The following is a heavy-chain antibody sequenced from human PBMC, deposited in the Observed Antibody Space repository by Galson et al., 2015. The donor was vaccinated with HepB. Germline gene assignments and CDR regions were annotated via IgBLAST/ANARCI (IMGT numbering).Heavy chain of an antibody. CDR1: GFSFSNYW. V-gene: IGHV3-7*03. CDR3: TTEGRYRSSAGIFEY. D-gene: IGHD3-16*02. CDR2: INQGASEK. Sequence: SLRLSCAASGFSFSNYWMTWVRQAPGKGPEWVANINQGASEKYYVDSVKGRFTISRDNAENSLCLQMNSLRAEDTAVYYCTTEGRYRSSAGIFEYWGQGALVTASS. J-gene: IGHJ4*02.